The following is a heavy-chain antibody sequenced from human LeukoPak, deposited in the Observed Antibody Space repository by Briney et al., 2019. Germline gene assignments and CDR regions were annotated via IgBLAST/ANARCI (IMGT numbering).Heavy chain of an antibody. CDR3: ARSPYSSSSYKHMDV. Sequence: ASVTVSFTSSVYTFIIHGISWVRQAPGQGREWMGWITTYNGNTNYALKLQDRLTMTTDTSTSTAYMELRSLTSDDSAVYSCARSPYSSSSYKHMDVWGKGTTVTVSS. CDR2: ITTYNGNT. V-gene: IGHV1-18*01. CDR1: VYTFIIHG. J-gene: IGHJ6*03. D-gene: IGHD6-6*01.